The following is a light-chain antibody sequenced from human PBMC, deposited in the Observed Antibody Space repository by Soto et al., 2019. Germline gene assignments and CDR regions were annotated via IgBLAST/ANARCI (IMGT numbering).Light chain of an antibody. CDR3: QQYYSYSRT. V-gene: IGKV1-5*01. CDR1: QTINTW. CDR2: DAS. Sequence: DIPMTQSPSALSASVGDRVTITCRASQTINTWLAWFRQIPGKAPKLLIYDASSLESGVPSRFSGSGSDTDFTLTITNLQPDDVAIYYCQQYYSYSRTFGQGTKVEI. J-gene: IGKJ1*01.